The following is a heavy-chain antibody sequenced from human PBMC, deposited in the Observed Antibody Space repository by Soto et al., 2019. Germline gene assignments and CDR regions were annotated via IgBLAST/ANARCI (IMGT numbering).Heavy chain of an antibody. D-gene: IGHD3-22*01. CDR1: GYSISSGYY. Sequence: SETLSLTCAVSGYSISSGYYWGWIRQPPGKGLGWIGSIYHSGSTYYNPSLKSRVTISVDTSKNQFSLKLSSVTAADTAVYYCACSYYYDSSGYPNDAFDIWGQGTMVTVSS. CDR3: ACSYYYDSSGYPNDAFDI. J-gene: IGHJ3*02. V-gene: IGHV4-38-2*01. CDR2: IYHSGST.